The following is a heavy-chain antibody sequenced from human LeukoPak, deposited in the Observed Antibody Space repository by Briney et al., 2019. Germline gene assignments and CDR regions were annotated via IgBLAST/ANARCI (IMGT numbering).Heavy chain of an antibody. CDR1: GYTFTGYF. J-gene: IGHJ4*02. CDR2: INPNSGGT. D-gene: IGHD6-19*01. V-gene: IGHV1-2*02. CDR3: ARVDPASLAVHY. Sequence: ASVTVSRKTSGYTFTGYFLHWVRQAPGQGLEWMGRINPNSGGTNCGQKFQDRVTMTRDTSIATAYMELSSLTSDDTAVYYCARVDPASLAVHYWGQGTLVTVSS.